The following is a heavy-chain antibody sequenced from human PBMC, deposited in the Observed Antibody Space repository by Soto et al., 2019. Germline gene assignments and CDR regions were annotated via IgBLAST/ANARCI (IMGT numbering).Heavy chain of an antibody. CDR2: INPNSGGT. J-gene: IGHJ6*02. CDR3: ARGDSSSFYYYYGMDV. V-gene: IGHV1-2*04. Sequence: QVQLVQSGAEVKKPGASVKVSCKASGYTFTGYYMHWVRQAPGQGLEWMGWINPNSGGTNYAQKFPGWVTMTRDTSISTAYMELSRLRSDDTAVYYCARGDSSSFYYYYGMDVWGQGTTVTVSS. D-gene: IGHD6-6*01. CDR1: GYTFTGYY.